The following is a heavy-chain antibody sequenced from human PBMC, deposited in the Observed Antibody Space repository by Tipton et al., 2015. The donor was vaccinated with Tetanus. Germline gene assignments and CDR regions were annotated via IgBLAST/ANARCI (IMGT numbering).Heavy chain of an antibody. CDR1: GDSIKKYY. CDR2: TFYSDIN. J-gene: IGHJ4*02. D-gene: IGHD3-9*01. V-gene: IGHV4-59*08. CDR3: ARHSSLKALNY. Sequence: TLSLTCNVSGDSIKKYYWSWIRQPPGKGLEWIGYTFYSDINNYNPSLRSRVSISVDTAKNQFSLELSSVTAADTAVYYCARHSSLKALNYWGQGTLVTASS.